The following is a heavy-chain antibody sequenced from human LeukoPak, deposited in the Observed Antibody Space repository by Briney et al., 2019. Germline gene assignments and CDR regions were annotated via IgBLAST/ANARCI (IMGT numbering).Heavy chain of an antibody. J-gene: IGHJ5*02. CDR2: IYSGGST. CDR3: ARDLSGSGLNWFDP. CDR1: GFTVSSNY. D-gene: IGHD3-10*01. Sequence: GGSLRLSCAASGFTVSSNYMSWVRQAPGKGLEWVSVIYSGGSTYYADSVKGRFTISRDNSKNMVNLHMNSLRAEDTAVYYCARDLSGSGLNWFDPWGQGTLVTVSS. V-gene: IGHV3-53*01.